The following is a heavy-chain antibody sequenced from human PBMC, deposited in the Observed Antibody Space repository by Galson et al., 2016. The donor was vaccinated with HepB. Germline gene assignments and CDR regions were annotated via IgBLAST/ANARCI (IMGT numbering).Heavy chain of an antibody. CDR3: AREEGVIIVGDDVFDI. V-gene: IGHV1-3*01. CDR1: GYTFSNSA. CDR2: IIVGNGKT. Sequence: SVKVSCKASGYTFSNSAIHWVRQAPGQGLEWMGWIIVGNGKTNYAQKFQGRVTITSDTSATTVYMELISLTSEDTAVYYCAREEGVIIVGDDVFDIWGHGTMVTVSS. D-gene: IGHD3-22*01. J-gene: IGHJ3*02.